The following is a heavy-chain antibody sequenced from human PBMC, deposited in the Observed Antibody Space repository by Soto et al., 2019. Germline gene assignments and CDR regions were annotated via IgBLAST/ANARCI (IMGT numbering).Heavy chain of an antibody. CDR3: AKEIIAVSGPWDFDN. J-gene: IGHJ4*02. D-gene: IGHD6-19*01. V-gene: IGHV3-30*18. Sequence: QVQLVESGGGEVQPGRSLRLSCAASGFTFSTYGMSWVRQAPGKGLEWVAIISYDGIHKYYADSVKVRFTISRDNSRNTLYLQMNSLRAEDTAVYYCAKEIIAVSGPWDFDNWGQGTLVTVSS. CDR2: ISYDGIHK. CDR1: GFTFSTYG.